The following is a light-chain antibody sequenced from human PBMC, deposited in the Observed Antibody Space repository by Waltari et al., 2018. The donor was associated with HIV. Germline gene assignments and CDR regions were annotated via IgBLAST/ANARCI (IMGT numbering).Light chain of an antibody. J-gene: IGKJ3*01. Sequence: DIVMTQSPLSLPVTPGEPASISCRSSQSLLHINGYKYLDWYLQKPGQSPQLLIFLGSSRASGVPDRFSCSGSGTNFTLNISRVEAEDVGVYYCMQALQTPRTFGPGTKVNIK. CDR2: LGS. V-gene: IGKV2-28*01. CDR3: MQALQTPRT. CDR1: QSLLHINGYKY.